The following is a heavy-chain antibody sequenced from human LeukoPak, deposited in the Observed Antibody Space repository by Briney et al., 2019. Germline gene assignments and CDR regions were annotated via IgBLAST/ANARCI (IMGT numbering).Heavy chain of an antibody. CDR3: TRVWNYGSGSYRFDY. CDR1: GFTFGDYA. J-gene: IGHJ4*02. V-gene: IGHV3-49*04. CDR2: IRSKAYGGTT. D-gene: IGHD3-10*01. Sequence: PGGSLRLSCTASGFTFGDYAMSWVRQAPGKGLEWVGFIRSKAYGGTTEYAASVKGRFTISRDDSKSIAYLQMNSLKTEDTAVYYCTRVWNYGSGSYRFDYWGQGTLVTVSS.